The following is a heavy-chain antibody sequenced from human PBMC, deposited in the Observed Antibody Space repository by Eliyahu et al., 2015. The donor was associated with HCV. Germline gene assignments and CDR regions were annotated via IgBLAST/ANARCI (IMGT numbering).Heavy chain of an antibody. J-gene: IGHJ4*02. D-gene: IGHD5-18*01. CDR2: ISSSSSYI. V-gene: IGHV3-21*01. Sequence: EVQLVESGGGLVKPGGSLRLSCAASGFTFSSYSMNWVRQAPGKGLEWVSSISSSSSYIYYADSVKGRFTISRDNAKNSLYLQMNTLRAEDTAVYYCARDRDRTGDTAMGGFDYWGQGTLVTVSS. CDR1: GFTFSSYS. CDR3: ARDRDRTGDTAMGGFDY.